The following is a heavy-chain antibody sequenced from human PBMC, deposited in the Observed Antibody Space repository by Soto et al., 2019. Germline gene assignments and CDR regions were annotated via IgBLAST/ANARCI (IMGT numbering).Heavy chain of an antibody. J-gene: IGHJ4*02. CDR1: GVSVSSGSFY. CDR2: IYNTETF. Sequence: QVRLQESGPGLVKPSETLSLTCSVSGVSVSSGSFYWSWIRQPPGKGLEWIGFIYNTETFNYNPSLKSRVTVSVDASKHQFSLKLSSVPAADTAVYYCARVPLRYSSSHNFDSWGQGALVTVSS. D-gene: IGHD6-19*01. V-gene: IGHV4-61*01. CDR3: ARVPLRYSSSHNFDS.